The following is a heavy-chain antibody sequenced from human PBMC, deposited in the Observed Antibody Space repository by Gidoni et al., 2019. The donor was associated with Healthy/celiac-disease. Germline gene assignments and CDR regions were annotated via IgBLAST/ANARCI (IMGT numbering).Heavy chain of an antibody. V-gene: IGHV3-33*01. CDR1: GFTFSSYG. CDR3: AREYTAVEYYFDY. CDR2: IWYDGSNK. Sequence: QVQLVESGGGVVQPGRSLRLSCAASGFTFSSYGMHWVRQAPGKGLEWVAVIWYDGSNKYYADSVKGRFTISRDNSKNTLYLQMNSLRAEDTAVYYCAREYTAVEYYFDYWGQGTLVTVSS. J-gene: IGHJ4*02. D-gene: IGHD3-3*01.